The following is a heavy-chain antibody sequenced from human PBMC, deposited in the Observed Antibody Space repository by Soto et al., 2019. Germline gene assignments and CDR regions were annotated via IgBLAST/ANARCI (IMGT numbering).Heavy chain of an antibody. D-gene: IGHD6-13*01. CDR2: IRSKAYGGTT. Sequence: GGSLRLSCTASGFTFGDYAMSWFRQAPGKGLEWVGFIRSKAYGGTTEYAASVKGRFTISRDDSKSIAYLQMNSLKTEDTAVYYCTRDRGSRVDSSSLYSPRYYYSGMDVWGQVTTVTVSS. J-gene: IGHJ6*02. V-gene: IGHV3-49*03. CDR1: GFTFGDYA. CDR3: TRDRGSRVDSSSLYSPRYYYSGMDV.